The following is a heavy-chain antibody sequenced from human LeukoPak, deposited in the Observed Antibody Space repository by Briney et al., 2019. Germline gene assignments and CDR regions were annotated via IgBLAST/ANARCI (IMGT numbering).Heavy chain of an antibody. V-gene: IGHV3-23*01. Sequence: GGSLRLSCAASGFTFSSYAMSWVRQAPGKGLEWASAISGSGGSTYYADSVKGRFTISRDNSKNTLYLQMNSLRAEDTAVYYCAKDQDYYDSSGSFDYWGQGTLVTVSS. D-gene: IGHD3-22*01. CDR1: GFTFSSYA. J-gene: IGHJ4*02. CDR2: ISGSGGST. CDR3: AKDQDYYDSSGSFDY.